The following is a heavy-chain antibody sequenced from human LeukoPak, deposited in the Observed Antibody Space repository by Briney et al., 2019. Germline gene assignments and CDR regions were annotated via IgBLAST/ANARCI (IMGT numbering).Heavy chain of an antibody. J-gene: IGHJ3*02. V-gene: IGHV3-13*01. CDR1: GFTFSSYD. D-gene: IGHD6-19*01. CDR3: ARASAVAGSPGAFDI. CDR2: IGTAGDT. Sequence: GGSLRLSCAASGFTFSSYDMHWVRQATGKGLEWVSAIGTAGDTYYPGSVRGRFTISRENAKNSLYLQMNSLRAGDTAVYYCARASAVAGSPGAFDIWGQGTMVTVSS.